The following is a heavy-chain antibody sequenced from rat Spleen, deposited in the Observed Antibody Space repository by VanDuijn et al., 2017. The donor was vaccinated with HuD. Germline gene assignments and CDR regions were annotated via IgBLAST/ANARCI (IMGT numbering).Heavy chain of an antibody. CDR1: GFTFNNYW. D-gene: IGHD1-11*01. CDR2: ISNTGGSI. J-gene: IGHJ2*01. V-gene: IGHV5-31*01. CDR3: KRGGYGGYYFDY. Sequence: EVQLVESGGGLVQPGRSLKLSCVASGFTFNNYWMSWIRQAPGKGLEWVASISNTGGSIYYPDSVKGRFTISRHNTQNTLYLQMNSLRSEDTATYYWKRGGYGGYYFDYWGQGVMVTVSS.